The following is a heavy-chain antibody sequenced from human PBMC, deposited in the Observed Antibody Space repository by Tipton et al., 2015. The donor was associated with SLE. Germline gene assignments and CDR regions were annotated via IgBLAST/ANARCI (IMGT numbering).Heavy chain of an antibody. D-gene: IGHD6-13*01. V-gene: IGHV4-31*03. CDR1: GGSISSGGYY. J-gene: IGHJ6*03. Sequence: TLSLTGTVSGGSISSGGYYWSWIRQHPGKGLEWIGYIYYSGSTYYNPSLKSRVTISVDTSKNQFSLKLSSVTAADTAVYYCARECIAAAGRDYYYYYMDVWGKGTTVTVSS. CDR2: IYYSGST. CDR3: ARECIAAAGRDYYYYYMDV.